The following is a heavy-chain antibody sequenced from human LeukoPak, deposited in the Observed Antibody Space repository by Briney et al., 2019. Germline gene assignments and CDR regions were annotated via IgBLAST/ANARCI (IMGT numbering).Heavy chain of an antibody. CDR3: ARDSKAVDGCGDFNY. Sequence: SETLSPPCSVSGGSIRGYYWSWIRQPAGKRLEWIGRIDGSGSTHYNPSFESRVTMSGDTSKNRFSLKLSSVTAADTAVYYCARDSKAVDGCGDFNYWGQGALATVSS. D-gene: IGHD6-13*01. CDR2: IDGSGST. J-gene: IGHJ4*01. CDR1: GGSIRGYY. V-gene: IGHV4-4*07.